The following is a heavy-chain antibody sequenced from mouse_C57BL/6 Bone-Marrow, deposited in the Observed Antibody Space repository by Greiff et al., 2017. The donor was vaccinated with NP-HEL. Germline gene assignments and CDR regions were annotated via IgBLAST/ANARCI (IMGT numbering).Heavy chain of an antibody. CDR3: ARHALYYGIHYYAMDY. V-gene: IGHV5-12*01. D-gene: IGHD2-1*01. Sequence: EVNVVESGGGLVQPGGSLKLSCAASGFTFSDYYMYWVRQTPEKRLEWVAYISNGGGSTYYPDTVKGRFPISRDNAKNTLYLQMSRLKSEDTAMYYCARHALYYGIHYYAMDYWGQGTSVTVSS. CDR2: ISNGGGST. CDR1: GFTFSDYY. J-gene: IGHJ4*01.